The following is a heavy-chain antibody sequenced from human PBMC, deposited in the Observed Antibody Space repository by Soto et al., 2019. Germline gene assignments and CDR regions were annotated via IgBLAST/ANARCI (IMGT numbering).Heavy chain of an antibody. CDR2: ISGSGGST. CDR3: AKGETQVGATALNRFQH. Sequence: PGGSLRLSCTASGFTFSSYAMSWVRQAPGKGLEWVSAISGSGGSTYYADSVKGRFTISRDNSKNTLYLQMNSLRAEDTAVYYCAKGETQVGATALNRFQHWGQGTLVTVSS. V-gene: IGHV3-23*01. D-gene: IGHD1-26*01. CDR1: GFTFSSYA. J-gene: IGHJ1*01.